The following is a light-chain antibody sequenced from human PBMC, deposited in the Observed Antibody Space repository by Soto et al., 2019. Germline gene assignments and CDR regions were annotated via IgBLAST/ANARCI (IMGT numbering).Light chain of an antibody. CDR2: DNN. CDR3: ATWDYSLTGEV. Sequence: QSVLTQPPSASGTPGQRVTISCSGSSSNIGSNYVYWYQQLPGTAPKLLIYDNNKRPSGIPDRFSGSKSGTSGTLDITGLQTGDEADYYCATWDYSLTGEVFGGGTKLTVL. V-gene: IGLV1-51*01. J-gene: IGLJ2*01. CDR1: SSNIGSNY.